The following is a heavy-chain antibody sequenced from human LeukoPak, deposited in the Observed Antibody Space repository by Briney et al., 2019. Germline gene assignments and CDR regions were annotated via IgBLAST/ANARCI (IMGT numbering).Heavy chain of an antibody. J-gene: IGHJ6*02. V-gene: IGHV1-2*02. D-gene: IGHD2-21*02. CDR1: GYTFTGYY. CDR2: INPNSGGT. Sequence: GASVKVSCKASGYTFTGYYMHWVRQAPGQGLEWMGWINPNSGGTNYAQKFQGRVTMTRDTSISTAYMELSRLRSDDTAVYYCARRSAIKLYYYGMDVWGQGTTVTVSS. CDR3: ARRSAIKLYYYGMDV.